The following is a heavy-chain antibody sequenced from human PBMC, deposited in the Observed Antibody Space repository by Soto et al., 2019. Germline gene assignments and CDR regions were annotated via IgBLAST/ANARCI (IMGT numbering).Heavy chain of an antibody. CDR1: GGSISSSSYY. J-gene: IGHJ5*02. D-gene: IGHD3-22*01. CDR2: IYYSGST. CDR3: ARHRVGITMIVVVITDSWFDP. Sequence: SETLSLTCTVSGGSISSSSYYWGWIRQPPGKGLEWIGSIYYSGSTYYNPSLKSRVTISVDTSKNQFSLKLSSVTAADTAVYYCARHRVGITMIVVVITDSWFDPWGQGTLVTVS. V-gene: IGHV4-39*01.